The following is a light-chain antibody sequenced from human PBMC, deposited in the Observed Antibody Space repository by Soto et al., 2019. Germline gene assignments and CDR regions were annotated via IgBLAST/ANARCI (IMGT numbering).Light chain of an antibody. CDR3: CSYAGPITFYV. J-gene: IGLJ1*01. CDR2: EVS. Sequence: QSVLTQPASVSGSPGQSITISCTGTSSDVGSYNLVSWYQQHPGKAPKLMIYEVSKRPSGVSNRFSGSKSGNTASLTISGLQAEDEASYYCCSYAGPITFYVFGTGTKVTVL. CDR1: SSDVGSYNL. V-gene: IGLV2-23*02.